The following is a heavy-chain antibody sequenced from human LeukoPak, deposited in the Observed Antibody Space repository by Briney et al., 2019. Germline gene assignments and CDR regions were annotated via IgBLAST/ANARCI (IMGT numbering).Heavy chain of an antibody. Sequence: AGGSLSLSCAASGFTFSSYAMSWVRPAPGKGLEWVSSISGSGGSTYYADSVKGRFTISRDNSKNTLYLQMNSLRAEDTAVYYCAKDEGSGSYFRLDIFDYWGQGTLVTVSS. CDR2: ISGSGGST. D-gene: IGHD1-26*01. J-gene: IGHJ4*02. CDR1: GFTFSSYA. CDR3: AKDEGSGSYFRLDIFDY. V-gene: IGHV3-23*01.